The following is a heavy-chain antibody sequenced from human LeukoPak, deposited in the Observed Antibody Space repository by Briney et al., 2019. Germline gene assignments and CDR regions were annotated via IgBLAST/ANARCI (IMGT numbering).Heavy chain of an antibody. CDR2: MNPNSGKP. Sequence: ASVKVSCKASGYTFTSYDIKWVRQATGQGLEWMGWMNPNSGKPGYAQKFQGRVTITRNTSISTAYMELSSLRSEDTAVYNCAKDPPNKYSNYAVDVWGKGTTVTVSS. J-gene: IGHJ6*04. V-gene: IGHV1-8*03. CDR1: GYTFTSYD. D-gene: IGHD4-11*01. CDR3: AKDPPNKYSNYAVDV.